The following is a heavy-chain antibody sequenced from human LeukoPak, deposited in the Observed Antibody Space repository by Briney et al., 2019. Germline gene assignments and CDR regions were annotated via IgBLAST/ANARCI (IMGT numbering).Heavy chain of an antibody. CDR2: FYTSENT. CDR3: ARDDTGISAVGAY. CDR1: GGSISGFY. Sequence: SETLSLTCSVSGGSISGFYSSWIRQPAGKGLEWIGRFYTSENTDYNPSLKSRVTMSVDASKNKFFLKLTSVTAADTAMYYCARDDTGISAVGAYWGQGTLVTISS. V-gene: IGHV4-4*07. J-gene: IGHJ4*02. D-gene: IGHD6-13*01.